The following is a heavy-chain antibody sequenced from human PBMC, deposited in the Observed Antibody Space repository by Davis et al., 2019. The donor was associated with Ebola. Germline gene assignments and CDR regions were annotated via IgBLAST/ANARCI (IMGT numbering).Heavy chain of an antibody. CDR1: GFSLSTSGMC. Sequence: SGPTLVKPTQTLTLTCTFSGFSLSTSGMCVSWIRQPPGKALEWLARIDWDDDKYYSTSLKTRLTISKDTSKNQVVLTLTNVSPVDTGTYFCARRHSPARGFDYWGQGTLVTVSS. D-gene: IGHD2-15*01. CDR2: IDWDDDK. J-gene: IGHJ4*02. V-gene: IGHV2-70*12. CDR3: ARRHSPARGFDY.